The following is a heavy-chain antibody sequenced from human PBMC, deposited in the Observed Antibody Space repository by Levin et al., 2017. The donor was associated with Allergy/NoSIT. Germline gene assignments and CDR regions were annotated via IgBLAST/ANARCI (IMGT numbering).Heavy chain of an antibody. CDR3: TPTLTTYYEYFDS. J-gene: IGHJ4*02. V-gene: IGHV3-73*01. CDR2: IRGKANSYAT. Sequence: PGGSLRLSCAASGFTFSDSAMHWVRQASGKGLEWVGRIRGKANSYATVYAASVKGRFTISRDDSKNTAYLQMNSLKTEDTAVYYCTPTLTTYYEYFDSWGQGTLVTVSS. D-gene: IGHD3-3*01. CDR1: GFTFSDSA.